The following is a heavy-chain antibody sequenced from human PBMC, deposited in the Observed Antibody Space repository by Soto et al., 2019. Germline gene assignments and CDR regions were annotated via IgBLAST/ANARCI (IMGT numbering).Heavy chain of an antibody. CDR1: GFAFSGHT. CDR2: IGNTVDTI. V-gene: IGHV3-48*02. CDR3: ARGDCSGGRCYGIDA. Sequence: EVQLVESGGVLVQPGGSLRLSCAASGFAFSGHTMNWVRQAPGKGLEWVAYIGNTVDTIYYADSVKGRFIISRDDAMKSVFLHMSSLRDEDTAVYYCARGDCSGGRCYGIDAWGRGTTVTVSS. J-gene: IGHJ6*02. D-gene: IGHD2-15*01.